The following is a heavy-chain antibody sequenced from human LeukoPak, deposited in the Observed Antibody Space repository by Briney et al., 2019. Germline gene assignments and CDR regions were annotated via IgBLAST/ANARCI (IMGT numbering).Heavy chain of an antibody. CDR2: ISAYNGNT. Sequence: ASVKVSCKASGYTFTSYGISWVQQAPGQGLEWMGWISAYNGNTNYAQKLQGRVTMTTDTSTSTAYMELRSLRSDDTAVYYCARSPPYDSSGYYYSRGGSYYFDYWGQGTLVTVSS. CDR1: GYTFTSYG. J-gene: IGHJ4*02. D-gene: IGHD3-22*01. CDR3: ARSPPYDSSGYYYSRGGSYYFDY. V-gene: IGHV1-18*01.